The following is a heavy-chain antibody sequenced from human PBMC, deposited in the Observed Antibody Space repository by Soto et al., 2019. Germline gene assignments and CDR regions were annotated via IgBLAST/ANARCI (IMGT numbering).Heavy chain of an antibody. J-gene: IGHJ6*02. V-gene: IGHV3-30*18. CDR3: AKDSGAPPKVGQWLPASMEV. D-gene: IGHD6-19*01. Sequence: GGSLRLSCAASGFTFSSYGMHWVRQAPGKGLEWVAVISYDGSNKYYADSVKGRFTISRDNSKNTLYLQMNSLRAEDTAVYYCAKDSGAPPKVGQWLPASMEVWGQGTTVTVSS. CDR1: GFTFSSYG. CDR2: ISYDGSNK.